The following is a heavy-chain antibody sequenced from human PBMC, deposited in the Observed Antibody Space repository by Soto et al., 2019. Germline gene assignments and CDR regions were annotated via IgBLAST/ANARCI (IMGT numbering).Heavy chain of an antibody. Sequence: SETLSLTCTVSGGSVSSGSYYWSWIRQPPGKGLEWIGYIYYSGSTNYNPSLKSRVTISVDTSKNQFSLKLSSVTAADTAVYYCARMYSGYDNDYYYGMDVWGQGTTVTSP. CDR3: ARMYSGYDNDYYYGMDV. CDR1: GGSVSSGSYY. V-gene: IGHV4-61*01. D-gene: IGHD5-12*01. J-gene: IGHJ6*02. CDR2: IYYSGST.